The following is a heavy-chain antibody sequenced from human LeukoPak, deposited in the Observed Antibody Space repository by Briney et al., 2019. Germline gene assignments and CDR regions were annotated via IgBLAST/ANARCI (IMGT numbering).Heavy chain of an antibody. J-gene: IGHJ4*02. CDR2: INHSGST. D-gene: IGHD2-15*01. V-gene: IGHV4-34*01. Sequence: GSLRLSCVVSGFTFSPYSMNWIRQPPGKGLEWIGEINHSGSTNYNPSLKSRVTISVDTSKNQFSLKLSSVTAADTAVYYCASRPPTCSGGSCSDYWGQGTLVTVSS. CDR1: GFTFSPYS. CDR3: ASRPPTCSGGSCSDY.